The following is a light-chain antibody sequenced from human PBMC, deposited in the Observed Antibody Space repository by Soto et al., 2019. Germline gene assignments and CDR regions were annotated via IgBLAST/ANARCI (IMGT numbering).Light chain of an antibody. CDR2: DTS. Sequence: DVQMIQSPSAMSASVGDRVTITCRASQDISRFMAWFQQKPGKAPERLIYDTSTLQVGVPSRFSGGGSGTEFTLAISGLQPDDSATYYCLQHNTYPYTFGQGTKLEIK. J-gene: IGKJ2*01. CDR3: LQHNTYPYT. CDR1: QDISRF. V-gene: IGKV1-17*03.